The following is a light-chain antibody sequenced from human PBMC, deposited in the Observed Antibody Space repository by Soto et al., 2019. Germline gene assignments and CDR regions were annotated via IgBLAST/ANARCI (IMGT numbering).Light chain of an antibody. CDR1: HSVPTNY. Sequence: EIVLTQSPGTLSLSPGERVTLSCRASHSVPTNYLAWYQQKPGQSPRLLIYGASNRATGIPDRFSGSGSGTDFTLSISRLEPEDFAVYYCQQYSSLWTFGQGTKVDIK. CDR3: QQYSSLWT. CDR2: GAS. V-gene: IGKV3-20*01. J-gene: IGKJ1*01.